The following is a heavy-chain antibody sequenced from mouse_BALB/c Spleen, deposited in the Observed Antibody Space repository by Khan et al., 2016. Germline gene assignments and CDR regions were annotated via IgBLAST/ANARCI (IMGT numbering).Heavy chain of an antibody. V-gene: IGHV1S82*01. CDR1: GHSFTSYW. CDR2: IHPSDSET. D-gene: IGHD2-3*01. Sequence: QVQLKQSGPELVRPGASVKLSCKASGHSFTSYWLNWVKQRPGQGLEWIGMIHPSDSETRLNQKFKDKATLTVDKSSNTASLQLSSTTSEDSAVYCCAANDSYSVVMDYWGQGTSVTVSS. CDR3: AANDSYSVVMDY. J-gene: IGHJ4*01.